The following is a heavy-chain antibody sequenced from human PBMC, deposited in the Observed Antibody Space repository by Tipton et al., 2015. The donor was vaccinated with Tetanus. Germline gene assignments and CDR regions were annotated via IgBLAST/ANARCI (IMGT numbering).Heavy chain of an antibody. D-gene: IGHD6-19*01. CDR2: IYSGGST. Sequence: SLRLSCAASGFTVSSNYMSWVRQAPGKGLEWVSVIYSGGSTYYADSVKGRFTISRDNSKNTLYLQMNSLRAEDTAVYYCARDLGYSSGWYPQYYGMDVWGQGTTVTVSS. CDR1: GFTVSSNY. CDR3: ARDLGYSSGWYPQYYGMDV. V-gene: IGHV3-66*01. J-gene: IGHJ6*02.